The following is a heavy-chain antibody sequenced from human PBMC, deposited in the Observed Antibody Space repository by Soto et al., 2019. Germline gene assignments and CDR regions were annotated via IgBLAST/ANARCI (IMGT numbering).Heavy chain of an antibody. D-gene: IGHD6-25*01. CDR3: AKDTAMYSSGWAADAFDI. Sequence: GGSLRLSCAASGFTFSSYAMSWVRQAPGKGLEWVSAISGSGGSTYYADSVKGRFTISRDNSKNTLYLQMNSLRAEDTAVYYCAKDTAMYSSGWAADAFDIWGQGTMVTVSS. CDR1: GFTFSSYA. V-gene: IGHV3-23*01. J-gene: IGHJ3*02. CDR2: ISGSGGST.